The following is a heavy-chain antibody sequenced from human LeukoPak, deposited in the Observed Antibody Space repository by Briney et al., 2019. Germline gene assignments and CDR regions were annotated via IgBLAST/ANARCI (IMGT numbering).Heavy chain of an antibody. D-gene: IGHD6-19*01. CDR2: IYYSGST. V-gene: IGHV4-59*08. J-gene: IGHJ1*01. CDR3: ARGHSSGWYTEYFPH. CDR1: GGSISSYY. Sequence: PSETLSLTCTVSGGSISSYYWSWIRQPPGKGLEWIGYIYYSGSTNYNPSLKSRVTISVDTSKNQFSLKLSSVTAADTAVYYCARGHSSGWYTEYFPHWLQVTDVTVTS.